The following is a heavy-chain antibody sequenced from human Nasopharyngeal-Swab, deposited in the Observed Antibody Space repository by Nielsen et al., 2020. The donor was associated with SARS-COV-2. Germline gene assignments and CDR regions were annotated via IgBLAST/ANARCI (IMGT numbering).Heavy chain of an antibody. D-gene: IGHD4-17*01. CDR3: ASNPGTTVTNYYYYGMDV. CDR1: GFTFSSYS. Sequence: ESLKISCAASGFTFSSYSMNWVRQAPGKGLGWVSSISSSSSYIYYADPVKGRFTISRYNAKNSLYLQMNSLRAEDTAVYYCASNPGTTVTNYYYYGMDVWGQGTTVTVSS. V-gene: IGHV3-21*01. CDR2: ISSSSSYI. J-gene: IGHJ6*02.